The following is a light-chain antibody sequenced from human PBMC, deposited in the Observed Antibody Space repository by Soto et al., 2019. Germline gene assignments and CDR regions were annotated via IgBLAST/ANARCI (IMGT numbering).Light chain of an antibody. CDR1: QSVNNF. Sequence: EVAWTQCPATLSLSPGDRATPSCRASQSVNNFLAWYQQKPGQTPRLLIYDASKRATGIPGRFSGSGSGTDFTLTISSLQSEDFAIYYCQQYGDSLTWTFGQGTKVDIK. J-gene: IGKJ1*01. CDR3: QQYGDSLTWT. CDR2: DAS. V-gene: IGKV3-11*01.